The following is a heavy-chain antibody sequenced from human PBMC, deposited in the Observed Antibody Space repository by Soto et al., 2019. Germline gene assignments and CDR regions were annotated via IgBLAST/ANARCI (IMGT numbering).Heavy chain of an antibody. V-gene: IGHV1-18*01. CDR2: ISTYNGNT. D-gene: IGHD3-10*01. CDR1: GYNFSTYG. CDR3: ARTQQYGSGSYLPWAWFAP. Sequence: QVQLVQSAAEVKKPGASVKVSCRTSGYNFSTYGISWVRQAPGQGLAWMAWISTYNGNTKFAQKFQGRVTMTTDTSTSTGYMERRSLRSDDTAMYYCARTQQYGSGSYLPWAWFAPWGQGTLVIVSS. J-gene: IGHJ5*02.